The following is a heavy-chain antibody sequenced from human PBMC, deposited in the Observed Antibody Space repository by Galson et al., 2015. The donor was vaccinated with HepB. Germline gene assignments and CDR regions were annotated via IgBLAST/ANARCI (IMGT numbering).Heavy chain of an antibody. CDR1: GFAFDSHA. J-gene: IGHJ6*02. CDR3: ARVLTEYCGGDCSPVGGDYYYYYGMDV. Sequence: SLRLSCAASGFAFDSHAMSWVRQAPGRGLEWISGITGKGDSTFYADSVKGRFTISRNNAKNTLYLQMKSLRAEDTAVYYCARVLTEYCGGDCSPVGGDYYYYYGMDVWGQGTTVTVSS. D-gene: IGHD2-21*02. V-gene: IGHV3-23*01. CDR2: ITGKGDST.